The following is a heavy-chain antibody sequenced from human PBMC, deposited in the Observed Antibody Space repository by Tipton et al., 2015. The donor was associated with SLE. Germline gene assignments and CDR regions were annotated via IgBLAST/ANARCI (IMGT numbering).Heavy chain of an antibody. Sequence: TLSLTCSVSGGSISSYYWSWIRQSPGKGLEWIGYVYYDGSTNYNSSLSSRVTISVDTSKNQFSLKLSSVTAADTAVYYCARSAGYGSSWAHFDYWGQGTLITVSS. J-gene: IGHJ4*02. V-gene: IGHV4-59*07. CDR1: GGSISSYY. CDR2: VYYDGST. CDR3: ARSAGYGSSWAHFDY. D-gene: IGHD6-13*01.